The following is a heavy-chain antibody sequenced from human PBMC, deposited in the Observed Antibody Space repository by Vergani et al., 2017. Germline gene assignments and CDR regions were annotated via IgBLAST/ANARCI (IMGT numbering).Heavy chain of an antibody. D-gene: IGHD1-26*01. CDR1: GFTVSSNY. CDR2: ISGSGGST. J-gene: IGHJ4*02. CDR3: AKEGSYDYFDY. Sequence: EVQLVESGGGLIQPGGSLRLSCAASGFTVSSNYMSWVRQAPGKGLEWVSVISGSGGSTYYADSVKGRFTISRDNSKNTLYLQMNSLRAEDTAVYYCAKEGSYDYFDYWGQGTLVTVSS. V-gene: IGHV3-23*04.